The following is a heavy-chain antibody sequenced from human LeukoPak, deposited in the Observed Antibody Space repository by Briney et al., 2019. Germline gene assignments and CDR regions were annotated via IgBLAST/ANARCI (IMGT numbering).Heavy chain of an antibody. CDR2: IGGDFRT. CDR1: GFPFSESA. Sequence: GGSLRLSRAVSGFPFSESAMTWVRQAPGKGLECVSGIGGDFRTHYADSVKGRFTISKDTSKNMLFLQMNNLRAEDTAVYYCAKDIFRWSFHSWGQGTLVTVSS. V-gene: IGHV3-23*01. J-gene: IGHJ4*02. CDR3: AKDIFRWSFHS. D-gene: IGHD3-3*01.